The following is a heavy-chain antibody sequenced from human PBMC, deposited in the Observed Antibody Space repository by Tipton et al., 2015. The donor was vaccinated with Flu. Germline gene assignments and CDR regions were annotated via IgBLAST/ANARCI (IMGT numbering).Heavy chain of an antibody. J-gene: IGHJ4*02. CDR2: MLHSGST. CDR1: AGSLSGHH. V-gene: IGHV4-34*12. CDR3: TRHDGAY. Sequence: TLSLTCAVYAGSLSGHHWSWIRRPPGKGLEWIGSMLHSGSTHYNPSLKSRVTISVDTSKNQFSLKLNSVTAADTAVYYCTRHDGAYWGQGTLVTVSS.